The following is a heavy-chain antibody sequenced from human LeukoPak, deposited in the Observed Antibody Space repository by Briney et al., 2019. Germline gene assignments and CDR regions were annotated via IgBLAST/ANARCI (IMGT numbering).Heavy chain of an antibody. J-gene: IGHJ6*02. V-gene: IGHV3-23*01. D-gene: IGHD3-3*01. CDR3: ASSYDFWSGYHLTYYYYGMDV. CDR1: GFTFSSYA. Sequence: GGSLRLSCAASGFTFSSYAMNWVRQAPGKGLEWVSGISGGDGSTYSADAVKGRFTISRDNSKNTLYLQMNSLRAEDTAVYYCASSYDFWSGYHLTYYYYGMDVWGQGTTVTVSS. CDR2: ISGGDGST.